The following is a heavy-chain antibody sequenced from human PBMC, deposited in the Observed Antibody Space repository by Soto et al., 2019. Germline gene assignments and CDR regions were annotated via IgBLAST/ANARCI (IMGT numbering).Heavy chain of an antibody. CDR1: GFTFSSYA. J-gene: IGHJ4*02. Sequence: PGGSLRLSCAASGFTFSSYAMSWVRQAPGKGLEWVSAISGSGGSTYYADSVKGRFTISRDNSKNTLYLQMNSLRAEDTAVYYCAKDDWGYSGYDYYFDYWGQGTLVTVSS. CDR2: ISGSGGST. V-gene: IGHV3-23*01. CDR3: AKDDWGYSGYDYYFDY. D-gene: IGHD5-12*01.